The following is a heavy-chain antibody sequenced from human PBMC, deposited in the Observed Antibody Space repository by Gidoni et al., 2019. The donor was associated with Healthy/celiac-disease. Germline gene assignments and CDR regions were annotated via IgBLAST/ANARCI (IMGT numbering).Heavy chain of an antibody. D-gene: IGHD6-25*01. CDR3: ARSIAADYYYGMDV. J-gene: IGHJ6*02. CDR2: ISYDGSNK. V-gene: IGHV3-30*03. Sequence: VESGGGVVQPGRSLRLSCAASGFTFSSYGMHWVRQAPGKGLEWVAVISYDGSNKYYADSVKGRFTISRDNSKNTLYLQMNSLRAEDTAVYYCARSIAADYYYGMDVWGQGTTVTVSS. CDR1: GFTFSSYG.